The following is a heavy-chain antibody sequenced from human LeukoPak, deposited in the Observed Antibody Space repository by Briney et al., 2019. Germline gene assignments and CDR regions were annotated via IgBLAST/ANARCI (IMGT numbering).Heavy chain of an antibody. CDR3: AGFSHKGV. CDR1: GFTVTSNY. CDR2: IYSGGST. V-gene: IGHV3-66*01. Sequence: GGSLRLSCAASGFTVTSNYMSWVRQAPGKGLEWVALIYSGGSTYYADFVKGRFTISRDNSKNTLYLQMSSLRAEDTAVYYCAGFSHKGVWGQGTTVTVSS. J-gene: IGHJ6*02.